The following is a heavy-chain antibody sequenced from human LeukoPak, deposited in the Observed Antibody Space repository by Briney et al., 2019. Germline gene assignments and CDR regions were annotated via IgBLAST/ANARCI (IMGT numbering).Heavy chain of an antibody. D-gene: IGHD5/OR15-5a*01. V-gene: IGHV1-24*01. Sequence: ASVKVSCKVSGYTLSDLSMHWVRQAHGKGLEWKGGFDPGDGETIYTQKFQGRVTMTEDTSTDTAYMELSSLRSEDTAVYYCAAGGVYDLFDYWGQGTLVTVSS. J-gene: IGHJ4*02. CDR3: AAGGVYDLFDY. CDR2: FDPGDGET. CDR1: GYTLSDLS.